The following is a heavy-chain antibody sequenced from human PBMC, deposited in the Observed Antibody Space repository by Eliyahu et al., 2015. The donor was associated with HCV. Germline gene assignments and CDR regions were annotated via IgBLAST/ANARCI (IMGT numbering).Heavy chain of an antibody. CDR1: GFSVSSKS. CDR3: ARDSPAEAGGGTY. CDR2: IYSGGXX. J-gene: IGHJ4*02. V-gene: IGHV3-53*02. Sequence: EVQLVETGGGLIQPGGSLRLSCAASGFSVSSKSMTWVRQAPGKGLEWVAXIYSGGXXYYADSVKGRFTISRDNSKNTLFLXMDSLRAEDTAVYYCARDSPAEAGGGTYWGQGTLVSVSS. D-gene: IGHD2-2*01.